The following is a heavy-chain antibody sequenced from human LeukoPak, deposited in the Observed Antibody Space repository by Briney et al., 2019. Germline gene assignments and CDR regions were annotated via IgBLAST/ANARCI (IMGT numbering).Heavy chain of an antibody. CDR1: GYTFTSYY. CDR3: ARQGTHYDILTGYYSTYFDY. V-gene: IGHV1-46*01. D-gene: IGHD3-9*01. J-gene: IGHJ4*02. CDR2: INPSGGST. Sequence: ASVKVSCKASGYTFTSYYMHWVRQAPGQGLEWMVIINPSGGSTSYAQKFQGRVTMTRDMSTSTVYMELSSLRSEDTAVYYCARQGTHYDILTGYYSTYFDYWGQGTLVTVSS.